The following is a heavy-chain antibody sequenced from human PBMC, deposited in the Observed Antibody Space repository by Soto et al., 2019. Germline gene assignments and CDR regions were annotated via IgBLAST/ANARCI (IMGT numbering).Heavy chain of an antibody. CDR2: ISRNGVMI. D-gene: IGHD3-9*01. J-gene: IGHJ5*02. V-gene: IGHV3-9*01. CDR3: ARPGRFNFDVLTGSHFDT. Sequence: EVQLVESGGGLIQPGRSLRLSCAASGFVFHDYAMHWVRQAPGKGLEWVSGISRNGVMIAYADSVKGRFTISRDNAKNSLYLQMNSLRAEDTALYYCARPGRFNFDVLTGSHFDTWGQGTPVTVSS. CDR1: GFVFHDYA.